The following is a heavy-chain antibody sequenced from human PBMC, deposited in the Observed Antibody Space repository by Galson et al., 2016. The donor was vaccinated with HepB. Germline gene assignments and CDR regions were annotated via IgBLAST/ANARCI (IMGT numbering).Heavy chain of an antibody. CDR2: IYYSGRT. Sequence: SETLSLTCTVSGASISGYYLSWIRQPPGKGLEWIGYIYYSGRTNYNPSITSRVTISVNTSKNQFSLKLSSVTAAGTAVYYCARDDSGGWYGFHYGMDVWGQGTTVTVSS. J-gene: IGHJ6*02. CDR3: ARDDSGGWYGFHYGMDV. V-gene: IGHV4-59*01. D-gene: IGHD6-19*01. CDR1: GASISGYY.